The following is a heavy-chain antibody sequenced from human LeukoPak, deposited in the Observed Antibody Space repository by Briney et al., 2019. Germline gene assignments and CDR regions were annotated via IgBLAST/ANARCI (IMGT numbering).Heavy chain of an antibody. CDR1: GFTFSDHY. CDR3: TTDHVTNYYDSSGYYYHEYYFDY. Sequence: GGSLRLSCAASGFTFSDHYMDWVRQAPGKGLGWVGRIKSKTDGGTTDYAAPVKGRFTISRDDSKNTLYLQMNSLKTEDTAAYYCTTDHVTNYYDSSGYYYHEYYFDYWGQGTLVTVSS. J-gene: IGHJ4*02. D-gene: IGHD3-22*01. V-gene: IGHV3-15*07. CDR2: IKSKTDGGTT.